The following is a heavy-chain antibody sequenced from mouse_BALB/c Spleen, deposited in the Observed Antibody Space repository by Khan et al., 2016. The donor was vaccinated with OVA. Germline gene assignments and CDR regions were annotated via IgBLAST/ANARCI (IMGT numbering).Heavy chain of an antibody. CDR3: ARSLFDYYAMDY. J-gene: IGHJ4*01. V-gene: IGHV5-9-3*01. CDR2: ISSGGHYT. CDR1: GFTFSSYA. Sequence: EVELVESGGGLVKPGGSLKLSCSASGFTFSSYAMSWVRQTPEKRLELVATISSGGHYTFYPDSVQGRFTISRDNARNPLYLQMSSLRSDDLAMYYCARSLFDYYAMDYWGQGTSVTVSS.